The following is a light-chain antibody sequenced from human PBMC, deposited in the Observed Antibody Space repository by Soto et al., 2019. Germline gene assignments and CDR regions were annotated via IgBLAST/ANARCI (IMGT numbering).Light chain of an antibody. CDR1: QSISSY. CDR2: AAS. Sequence: DIQMTQSPSSLSASVGDRVTITCRASQSISSYLNWYQQKPGKAPKLLIYAASSLQSGVPSRFSGSGSGTALTLTISSLQPEDFAIYYCQQSYSTPGTFGQGPKVEI. V-gene: IGKV1-39*01. CDR3: QQSYSTPGT. J-gene: IGKJ1*01.